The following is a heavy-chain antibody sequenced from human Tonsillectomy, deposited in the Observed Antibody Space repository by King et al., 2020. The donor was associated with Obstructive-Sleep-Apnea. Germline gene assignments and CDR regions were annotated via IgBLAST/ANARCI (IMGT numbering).Heavy chain of an antibody. CDR3: ARHFGGSARFDD. CDR1: GYTFTGYW. D-gene: IGHD3-16*01. V-gene: IGHV5-10-1*03. J-gene: IGHJ4*02. Sequence: QLVQSGAEVKKPGESLRISCKGSGYTFTGYWISWVRQMPGKGLEWMGRIDPSDAYTNYSPSFQGHVTMSADKSISTAYLQWSSLKASDTAIYYCARHFGGSARFDDWGQGTLATVSA. CDR2: IDPSDAYT.